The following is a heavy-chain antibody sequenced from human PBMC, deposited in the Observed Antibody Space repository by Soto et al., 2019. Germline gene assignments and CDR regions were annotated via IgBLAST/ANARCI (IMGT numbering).Heavy chain of an antibody. V-gene: IGHV4-59*01. CDR2: IYYSGST. CDR1: GGSISSYY. J-gene: IGHJ4*02. D-gene: IGHD5-12*01. Sequence: SKTRSLTCSVSGGSISSYYWSWIRQPPGKGLEWIGYIYYSGSTNYNPSLKSRVTISVDTSKNQFSLKLSSVTAADTAVYYCARLEPYSGYEIDYWGQGTLVTVSS. CDR3: ARLEPYSGYEIDY.